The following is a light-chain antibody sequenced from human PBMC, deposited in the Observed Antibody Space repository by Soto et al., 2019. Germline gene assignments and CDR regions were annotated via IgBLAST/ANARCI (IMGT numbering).Light chain of an antibody. CDR3: QQYYSTPLP. J-gene: IGKJ4*01. V-gene: IGKV4-1*01. CDR2: WAS. CDR1: QSVLYSSNNKNY. Sequence: DSGMTQYHASLAVSLGERATINCKSSQSVLYSSNNKNYLAWYQQKPGQPPKLLIYWASTRESGVPDRFSGSGSGTDFTLTISSLQAEDVAVYYCQQYYSTPLPFGGGTKVAIK.